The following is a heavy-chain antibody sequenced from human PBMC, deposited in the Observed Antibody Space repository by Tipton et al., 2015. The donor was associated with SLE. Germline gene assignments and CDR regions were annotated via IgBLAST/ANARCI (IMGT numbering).Heavy chain of an antibody. D-gene: IGHD3-22*01. V-gene: IGHV4-59*01. CDR2: IYHSEFT. CDR1: GGSINTYT. J-gene: IGHJ6*03. CDR3: ARHHCDDRDYDMHV. Sequence: TLSLTCTVSGGSINTYTWSWIRQTPGKGLEWIGYIYHSEFTNYNPSLKSRVTMLIDKSRNQFSLKLSSVTAADTAVYYCARHHCDDRDYDMHVWGKGTPVTVSS.